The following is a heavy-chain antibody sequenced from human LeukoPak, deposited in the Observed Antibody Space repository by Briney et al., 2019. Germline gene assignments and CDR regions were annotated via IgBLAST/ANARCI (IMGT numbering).Heavy chain of an antibody. D-gene: IGHD3-10*01. CDR2: INPNSGGT. J-gene: IGHJ6*03. CDR1: GYTFTGYY. Sequence: SVKVSCKASGYTFTGYYMHWVRQAPGQGLEWMGWINPNSGGTNYAQKFQGRVTMTRDTSISTAYMELSRLRSDDTAVYYCARDRPDYYGSGSYFIAHYMDVWGKGTTVTVSS. V-gene: IGHV1-2*02. CDR3: ARDRPDYYGSGSYFIAHYMDV.